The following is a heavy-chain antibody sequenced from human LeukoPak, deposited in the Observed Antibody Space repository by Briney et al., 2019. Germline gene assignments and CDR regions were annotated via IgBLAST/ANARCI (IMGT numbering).Heavy chain of an antibody. CDR3: ARWNLDLAYDI. D-gene: IGHD1-1*01. Sequence: PAETLSLTCTLSGGSFSNYYLTWLRQPPGKGLEWLGYIYSTGSISYNPSLESRVTISIDTTKNTFSLKLTTVTAADTAVYFCARWNLDLAYDIWGQGTMVTVSS. CDR1: GGSFSNYY. V-gene: IGHV4-59*08. J-gene: IGHJ3*02. CDR2: IYSTGSI.